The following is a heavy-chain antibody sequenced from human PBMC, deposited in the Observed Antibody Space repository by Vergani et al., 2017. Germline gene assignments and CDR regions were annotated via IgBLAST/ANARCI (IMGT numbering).Heavy chain of an antibody. CDR1: GFTFNQYG. D-gene: IGHD1-14*01. J-gene: IGHJ5*02. CDR3: ARDLRLLYNRFDP. V-gene: IGHV3-33*01. Sequence: QVQLVESGGGVVQPGRSLRLSCAASGFTFNQYGMHWVRQAPGKGLEWVAVTWYDGNNKQYADSVKGRFTISRDNSKSTMYLQMKSLGDEDTGVYYCARDLRLLYNRFDPWGQGTLVTVSS. CDR2: TWYDGNNK.